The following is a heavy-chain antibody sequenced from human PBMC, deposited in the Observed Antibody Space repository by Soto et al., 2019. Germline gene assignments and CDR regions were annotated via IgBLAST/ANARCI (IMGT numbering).Heavy chain of an antibody. CDR3: ARVGATFVAYYYGMDV. D-gene: IGHD1-26*01. CDR1: GYTFTSYG. J-gene: IGHJ6*02. CDR2: ISAYNGNT. Sequence: VKVSCKASGYTFTSYGISWVRQAPGQGLEWMGWISAYNGNTNYAQKLQGRVTMTTDTSTSTAYMELRSLRSDDTAVYYCARVGATFVAYYYGMDVWGQGTTVTVSS. V-gene: IGHV1-18*01.